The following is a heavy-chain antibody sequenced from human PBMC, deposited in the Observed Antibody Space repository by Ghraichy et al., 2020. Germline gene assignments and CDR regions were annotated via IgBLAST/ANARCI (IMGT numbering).Heavy chain of an antibody. CDR1: GFTFSSYA. J-gene: IGHJ3*02. D-gene: IGHD4-11*01. Sequence: LSLTCAASGFTFSSYAMSLVRQAPGKGLEWVSAISGSGGSTYYADSVKGRFTISRDNSKNTLYLQMNSLRAEDTAVYYCAKHLSNYDAFDIWGQGTMVTVSS. CDR3: AKHLSNYDAFDI. CDR2: ISGSGGST. V-gene: IGHV3-23*01.